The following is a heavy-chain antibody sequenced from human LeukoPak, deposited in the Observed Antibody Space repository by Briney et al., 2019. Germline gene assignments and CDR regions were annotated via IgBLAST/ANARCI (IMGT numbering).Heavy chain of an antibody. CDR1: GFTFSNDG. V-gene: IGHV3-23*01. CDR2: ISASGGGT. J-gene: IGHJ4*02. Sequence: GGSLRLSCAASGFTFSNDGMSWVRQAPGKGPEWVSSISASGGGTVYADSVKGRVTISRDNSKNTLYLQMHSLQPDDTAVYYCARDEVSGYSYYGDRNYWGQGTLVTVSS. CDR3: ARDEVSGYSYYGDRNY. D-gene: IGHD3-10*01.